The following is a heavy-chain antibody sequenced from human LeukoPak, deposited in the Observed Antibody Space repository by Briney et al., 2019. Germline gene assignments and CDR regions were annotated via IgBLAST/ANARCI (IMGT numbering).Heavy chain of an antibody. V-gene: IGHV3-7*01. CDR1: GFTFSTYW. D-gene: IGHD2-15*01. CDR2: IKQEGSDK. CDR3: AKRKCSGGSCAHHY. J-gene: IGHJ4*02. Sequence: GGSLRLSCAASGFTFSTYWTSWVRQAPGEWLEWVANIKQEGSDKIYVDSVTGRFTISTDNSKNSLFLQMACVITAETGVYYRAKRKCSGGSCAHHYCGQASLVTV.